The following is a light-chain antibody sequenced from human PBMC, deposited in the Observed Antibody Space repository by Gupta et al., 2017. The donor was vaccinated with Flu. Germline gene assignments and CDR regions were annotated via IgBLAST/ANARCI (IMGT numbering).Light chain of an antibody. CDR1: QNISSR. Sequence: PSSVSASVGDRVIITCRASQNISSRLAWYQQKPGKAPNLLIYSSSNLESGVPSRFSGSGSGTHFTLTISSLQPEDFATYYCQQANSFPRTFGEGTKVEIK. CDR2: SSS. J-gene: IGKJ4*02. V-gene: IGKV1-12*01. CDR3: QQANSFPRT.